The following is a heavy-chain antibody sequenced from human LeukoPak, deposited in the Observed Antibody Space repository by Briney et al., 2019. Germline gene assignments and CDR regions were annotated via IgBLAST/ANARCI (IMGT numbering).Heavy chain of an antibody. J-gene: IGHJ2*01. Sequence: VQPGRSLRLSCAASGFTFSIYAMPWVRQAPGKGLEWVAVISYDGNTKHYADSVKGRFTISRDNSKNTLYLQINSLRAEDTAVYFCAKDRSGLNWYFDLWGRGTLVTVSS. CDR2: ISYDGNTK. CDR3: AKDRSGLNWYFDL. V-gene: IGHV3-30-3*01. CDR1: GFTFSIYA. D-gene: IGHD6-19*01.